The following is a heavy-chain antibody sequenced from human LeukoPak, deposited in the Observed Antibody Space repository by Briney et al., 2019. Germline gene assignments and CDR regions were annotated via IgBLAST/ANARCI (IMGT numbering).Heavy chain of an antibody. J-gene: IGHJ5*02. Sequence: PSETLSLTCTVSVGSISSYYWNWIRQPPGKGLECIGYIYNREGTNYNPSHKSRVTISVDPYKNQFSIKLSSVTAADTAVYYCARGGVTSYSSGWYGPNNWFDPWGQGTLVTVSS. CDR3: ARGGVTSYSSGWYGPNNWFDP. D-gene: IGHD6-19*01. CDR2: IYNREGT. CDR1: VGSISSYY. V-gene: IGHV4-59*01.